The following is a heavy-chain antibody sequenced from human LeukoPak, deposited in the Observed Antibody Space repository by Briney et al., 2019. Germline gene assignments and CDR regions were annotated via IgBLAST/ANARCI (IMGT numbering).Heavy chain of an antibody. D-gene: IGHD6-13*01. CDR1: GGSISSYY. J-gene: IGHJ4*02. CDR3: ARVKGYPYYFDY. Sequence: SETLSLTCTVSGGSISSYYWSWIRQPPGKGPEWIGYIYYSGSTNYNPSLKSRVTISVDTSKNQFSLKLSSVTAADTAVYYCARVKGYPYYFDYWGQGTLVTVSS. CDR2: IYYSGST. V-gene: IGHV4-59*01.